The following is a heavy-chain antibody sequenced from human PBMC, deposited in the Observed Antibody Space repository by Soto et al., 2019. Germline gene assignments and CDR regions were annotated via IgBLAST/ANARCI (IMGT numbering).Heavy chain of an antibody. V-gene: IGHV3-11*01. CDR1: GFTFSGYS. Sequence: GGSLRLSCTASGFTFSGYSMTWIRQAPGKGLEWISYIRGSGNLVYYADSVRGRFTISRDNAKNSLYLQMNSLRAEDTAVYFCARDYYNSGSTYNFVAYWGQGTLVTVSS. CDR3: ARDYYNSGSTYNFVAY. CDR2: IRGSGNLV. J-gene: IGHJ4*02. D-gene: IGHD3-10*01.